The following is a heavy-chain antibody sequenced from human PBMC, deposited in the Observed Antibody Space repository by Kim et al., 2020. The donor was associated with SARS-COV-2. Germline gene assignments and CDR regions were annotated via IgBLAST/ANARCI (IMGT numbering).Heavy chain of an antibody. V-gene: IGHV4-39*01. CDR1: GGSISSSSYY. CDR2: IYYSGST. Sequence: SETLSLTCTVSGGSISSSSYYWGWIRQPPGKGLEWLGSIYYSGSTYYNPSLKSLVTISVDTSKNQFSLTLSSVTAAATAVYYCASRVVIHWYFDLWGRGTLVTVFS. CDR3: ASRVVIHWYFDL. J-gene: IGHJ2*01. D-gene: IGHD3-22*01.